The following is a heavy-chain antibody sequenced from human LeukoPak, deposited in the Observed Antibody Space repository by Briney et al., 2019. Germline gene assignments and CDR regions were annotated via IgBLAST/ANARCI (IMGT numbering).Heavy chain of an antibody. D-gene: IGHD5-24*01. J-gene: IGHJ6*03. V-gene: IGHV1-18*01. Sequence: ASVKVSCKASGYTFTSYGIGWVRQAPGQGLEWMGWISAYNGNTNYAQKLQGRVTMTTDTSTSTAYMELRSLRSDDTAVYYCARDPGGGMANLHYYYYMDVWGKGTTVTVSS. CDR3: ARDPGGGMANLHYYYYMDV. CDR1: GYTFTSYG. CDR2: ISAYNGNT.